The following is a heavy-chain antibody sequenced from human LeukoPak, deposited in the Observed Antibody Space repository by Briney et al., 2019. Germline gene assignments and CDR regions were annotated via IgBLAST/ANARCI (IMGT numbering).Heavy chain of an antibody. CDR2: IIPILGIA. Sequence: ASVKVSCKASGGTFSSYAISWVRQAPGQGLEWMGRIIPILGIANYAQKFQGRVTITADKSTSTAYMELSSLRSEDTAVYYCATPRGDSSGWYWDYWGQGTLVTVSS. CDR3: ATPRGDSSGWYWDY. D-gene: IGHD6-19*01. CDR1: GGTFSSYA. V-gene: IGHV1-69*04. J-gene: IGHJ4*02.